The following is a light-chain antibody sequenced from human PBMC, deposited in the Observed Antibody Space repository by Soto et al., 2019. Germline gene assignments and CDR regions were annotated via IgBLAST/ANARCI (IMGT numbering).Light chain of an antibody. J-gene: IGKJ1*01. Sequence: DIQMTQSPSTLSASVGDRVTITCRASQSIGDSLAWYQQKPGKAPYLLISDASSLERGVPSRFSGSGSGTEFTLTISSMQPDDFANYYCQQYNGYSRTFGQGTKVEI. CDR3: QQYNGYSRT. V-gene: IGKV1-5*01. CDR2: DAS. CDR1: QSIGDS.